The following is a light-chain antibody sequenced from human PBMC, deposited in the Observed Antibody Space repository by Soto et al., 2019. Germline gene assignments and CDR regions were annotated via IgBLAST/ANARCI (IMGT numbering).Light chain of an antibody. J-gene: IGKJ1*01. CDR3: QQYCDIPRT. V-gene: IGKV3-20*01. CDR1: QSVTSHY. CDR2: AAS. Sequence: EIVLTQSPGTLSLSPGERATLSCRASQSVTSHYLAWFQQKPGQAPSLLIYAASSRATGIPDRFSGSGSGTDFTLTISRLEPEDFAVDYCQQYCDIPRTFGQGTKVEIK.